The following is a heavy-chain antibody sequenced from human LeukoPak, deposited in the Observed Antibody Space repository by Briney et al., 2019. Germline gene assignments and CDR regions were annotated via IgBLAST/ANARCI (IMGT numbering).Heavy chain of an antibody. V-gene: IGHV4-34*01. CDR3: ARGRRTFWSGPYYFDY. Sequence: PSETLSLTCAVYGGSFSGYYWSWIRQPPGKGREWIGEINHSGSTNYNPSLKSRVTISVDTSKNQFSLKLSSVTAADTAVYYCARGRRTFWSGPYYFDYWGQGTLVTVSS. D-gene: IGHD3-3*01. J-gene: IGHJ4*02. CDR2: INHSGST. CDR1: GGSFSGYY.